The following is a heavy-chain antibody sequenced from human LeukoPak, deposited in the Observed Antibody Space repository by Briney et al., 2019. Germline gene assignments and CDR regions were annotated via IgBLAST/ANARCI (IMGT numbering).Heavy chain of an antibody. V-gene: IGHV3-7*01. CDR1: GFTFSSSW. CDR2: IKQDGSEK. Sequence: GGSLRLSCTASGFTFSSSWMSWVRQAPGKGLEWVANIKQDGSEKYHVGSVKGRFTISRDNAKNSLYLQMNSLRAEDTAVYYCARALRSYSSSWYCYFDYWGQGTLVTVSS. D-gene: IGHD6-13*01. CDR3: ARALRSYSSSWYCYFDY. J-gene: IGHJ4*02.